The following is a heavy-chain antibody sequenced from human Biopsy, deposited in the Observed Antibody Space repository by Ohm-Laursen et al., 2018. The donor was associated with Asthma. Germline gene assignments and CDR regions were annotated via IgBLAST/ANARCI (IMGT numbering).Heavy chain of an antibody. Sequence: SVKVSCKTSGYTFNSAGITWVRQAPGQVLEWMGWISVYNGNTKVAQKLQDRVTMITDTSTSTAYMELRSLRSDGTAVYFCARAVDYSHYYGIDVWGQGTTVTVS. D-gene: IGHD3-10*01. CDR1: GYTFNSAG. V-gene: IGHV1-18*01. CDR3: ARAVDYSHYYGIDV. CDR2: ISVYNGNT. J-gene: IGHJ6*02.